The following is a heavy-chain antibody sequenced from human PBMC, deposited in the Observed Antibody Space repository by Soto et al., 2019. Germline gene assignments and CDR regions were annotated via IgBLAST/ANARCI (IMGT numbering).Heavy chain of an antibody. CDR3: VMGDNYVTLSTEDS. J-gene: IGHJ6*04. Sequence: QVQLVQSGDEVKKPGASVKVSCKASGYIFVNYGIPWVRQAPGQGLEWMGWISPYTGNTHSATKVQGRLTMTTDTSTGTAYIDLGSLTSDETAVYCCVMGDNYVTLSTEDSGGEGTTVTVSS. V-gene: IGHV1-18*01. CDR1: GYIFVNYG. CDR2: ISPYTGNT. D-gene: IGHD3-16*01.